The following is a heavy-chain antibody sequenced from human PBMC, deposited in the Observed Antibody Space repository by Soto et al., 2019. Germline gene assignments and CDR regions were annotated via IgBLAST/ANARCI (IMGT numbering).Heavy chain of an antibody. CDR1: GFTFGSYA. V-gene: IGHV3-49*04. Sequence: SLRLSCTGSGFTFGSYALSWVRQAPGKGLEWVGVIRSEASGGTTDYAASVKGRITISRDDSKGIAYMEINSLQTEDTAVYYCTRYYYESSGYYVYWGQGALVTVS. D-gene: IGHD3-22*01. J-gene: IGHJ4*02. CDR3: TRYYYESSGYYVY. CDR2: IRSEASGGTT.